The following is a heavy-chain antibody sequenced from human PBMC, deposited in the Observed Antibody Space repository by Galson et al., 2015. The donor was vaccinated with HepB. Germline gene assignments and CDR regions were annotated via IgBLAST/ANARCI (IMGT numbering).Heavy chain of an antibody. J-gene: IGHJ6*02. CDR3: ARPSTGIAVAGTDYGMDV. CDR2: IDPSDSYT. D-gene: IGHD6-19*01. V-gene: IGHV5-10-1*01. CDR1: GYSFTSYW. Sequence: QSGAEVKKPGESLRISCKGSGYSFTSYWISWVRQMPGKGLEWMGRIDPSDSYTNYSPSFQGHVTNSADKSISTAYLQWSSLKASDTAMYYCARPSTGIAVAGTDYGMDVWGQGTTVTVSS.